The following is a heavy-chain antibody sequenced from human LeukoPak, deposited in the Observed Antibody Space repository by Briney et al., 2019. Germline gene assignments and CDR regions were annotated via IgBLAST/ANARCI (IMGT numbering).Heavy chain of an antibody. J-gene: IGHJ6*02. D-gene: IGHD3-22*01. CDR1: GYTFTSYY. V-gene: IGHV1-46*01. Sequence: GASVKVSCKASGYTFTSYYMHWVRQAPGQGLEWMGIINPSGGSTSYAQKFQGRVTMTEDTSTDTAYMELSSLRSEDTAVYYCATDLSRAYYDSSGYFYHYYGMDVWGQGTTVTVSS. CDR3: ATDLSRAYYDSSGYFYHYYGMDV. CDR2: INPSGGST.